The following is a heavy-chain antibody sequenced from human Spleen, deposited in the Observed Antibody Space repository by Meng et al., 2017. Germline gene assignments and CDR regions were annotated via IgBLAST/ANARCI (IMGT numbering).Heavy chain of an antibody. CDR3: ARDYDYGDYVPRFDP. CDR2: IKQDGSEK. Sequence: GGSLRLSCAASGFTFSSYWMSWVRQAPGKGLEWVANIKQDGSEKYYVDSVKGRFTISRDNAKNSLYLQMNSLRAEDTAVYYCARDYDYGDYVPRFDPWGQGTLVTVSS. J-gene: IGHJ5*02. CDR1: GFTFSSYW. V-gene: IGHV3-7*01. D-gene: IGHD4-17*01.